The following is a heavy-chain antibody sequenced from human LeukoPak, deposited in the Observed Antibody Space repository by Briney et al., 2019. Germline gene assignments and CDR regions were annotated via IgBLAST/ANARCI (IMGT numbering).Heavy chain of an antibody. D-gene: IGHD2-15*01. V-gene: IGHV1-46*01. Sequence: ASVKVSCKASGYTFTSYYMHWVRQGPGQGLEWMGIINPSGGSTSYAQKFQGRVTMTRDTSTSTVYMELSSLRSEDTAVYYCARDYCSGGSGYRFLGAFDIWGQGTMVTVSS. CDR1: GYTFTSYY. J-gene: IGHJ3*02. CDR2: INPSGGST. CDR3: ARDYCSGGSGYRFLGAFDI.